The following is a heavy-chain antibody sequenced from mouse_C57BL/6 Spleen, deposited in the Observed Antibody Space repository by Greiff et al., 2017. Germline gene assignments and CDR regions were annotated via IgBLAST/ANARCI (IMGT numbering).Heavy chain of an antibody. CDR3: ARALTAQATLYAMDY. CDR1: GFTFSDYG. Sequence: EVQLQQSGGGLVKPGGSLKLSCAASGFTFSDYGMHWVRQAPEKGLVWVAYISSGSSTIYYADTVKGRFTISRDNAKNTLFLQMTSLRSEDTAMYYCARALTAQATLYAMDYWGQGTSVTVSS. D-gene: IGHD3-2*02. V-gene: IGHV5-17*01. J-gene: IGHJ4*01. CDR2: ISSGSSTI.